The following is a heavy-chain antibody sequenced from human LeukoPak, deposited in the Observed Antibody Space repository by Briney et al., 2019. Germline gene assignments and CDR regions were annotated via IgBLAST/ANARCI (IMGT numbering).Heavy chain of an antibody. D-gene: IGHD3-9*01. CDR1: GFTFSGYS. Sequence: GGSLRLSCAASGFTFSGYSMNWVRLPRGKWLEWVSSISGSSGSIYYADSVKGRFTISRDNAKNSLDLQMNSLRAEDTAVYYCARANPPAISFFDWWGQGTLVSVSS. CDR3: ARANPPAISFFDW. CDR2: ISGSSGSI. V-gene: IGHV3-21*01. J-gene: IGHJ4*02.